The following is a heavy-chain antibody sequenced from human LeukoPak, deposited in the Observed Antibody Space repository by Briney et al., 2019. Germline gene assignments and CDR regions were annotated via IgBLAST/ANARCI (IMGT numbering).Heavy chain of an antibody. D-gene: IGHD6-19*01. CDR2: INAGNGNT. CDR3: ARGQVSSGWSGYYYGMDV. V-gene: IGHV1-3*01. Sequence: ASVKVSCKASGYTFTSYAMHWVRQAPGQRLEWMGWINAGNGNTKYSQKFQGRVTITRDTSISTVYMELSRLRSDDTAVYYCARGQVSSGWSGYYYGMDVWGQGTTVTVSS. CDR1: GYTFTSYA. J-gene: IGHJ6*02.